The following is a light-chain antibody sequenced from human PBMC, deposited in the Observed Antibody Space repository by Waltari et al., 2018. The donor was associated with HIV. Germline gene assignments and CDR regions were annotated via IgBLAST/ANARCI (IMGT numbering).Light chain of an antibody. CDR2: AAS. J-gene: IGKJ4*01. CDR3: QQSYTTPLT. V-gene: IGKV1-39*01. CDR1: QSVSTY. Sequence: IQVTQFPSSPAASFGDTGTITCRASQSVSTYLNWYQHIPGKAPKLLIYAASRLHIGVPSRFSGSGSGTDFALTISSLQPEDFATYYCQQSYTTPLTLGGGTRVEIK.